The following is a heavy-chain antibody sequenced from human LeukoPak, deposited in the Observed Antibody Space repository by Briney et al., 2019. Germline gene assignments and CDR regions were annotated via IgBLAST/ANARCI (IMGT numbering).Heavy chain of an antibody. V-gene: IGHV4-34*01. J-gene: IGHJ6*03. CDR3: ARPADSGSPYYYYYMDV. D-gene: IGHD1-26*01. Sequence: PSETLSLTCAVYGGSFSGYYWSWIRQPPGKGLEWIGEINHSGSTNYNPSLKSRVTISVDTSKNQFSLKLSSVTAADTAVYYCARPADSGSPYYYYYMDVWGKGTTVTVSS. CDR2: INHSGST. CDR1: GGSFSGYY.